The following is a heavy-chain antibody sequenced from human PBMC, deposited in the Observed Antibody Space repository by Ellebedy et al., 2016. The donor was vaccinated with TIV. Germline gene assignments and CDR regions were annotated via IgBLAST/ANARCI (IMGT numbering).Heavy chain of an antibody. CDR1: GFTFSSNA. CDR2: IYNGAT. D-gene: IGHD6-19*01. Sequence: GESLKISCAASGFTFSSNAMSWVRQVAGKGLEWVSGIYNGATHYADSVKGRFTISRNDSKNTLYLQMNSLRAEDTAIYYCAREAGTSGWYSGFQHWGQGTLVTVSS. CDR3: AREAGTSGWYSGFQH. V-gene: IGHV3-53*01. J-gene: IGHJ1*01.